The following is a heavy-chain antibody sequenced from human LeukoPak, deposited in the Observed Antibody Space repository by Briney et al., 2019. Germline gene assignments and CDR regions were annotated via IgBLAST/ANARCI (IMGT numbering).Heavy chain of an antibody. CDR3: VRESGSYYGSGTYLLFDY. CDR2: IYYSGST. J-gene: IGHJ4*02. V-gene: IGHV4-31*03. CDR1: GGSIRSGTHY. D-gene: IGHD3-10*01. Sequence: SETLSLTCTVSGGSIRSGTHYWSWIRQPPGKGLEWIGYIYYSGSTYYNPSLKSRLTMSVDTSKNQFSLKLSSVTAADTAVYFCVRESGSYYGSGTYLLFDYWGRGTLVTVSS.